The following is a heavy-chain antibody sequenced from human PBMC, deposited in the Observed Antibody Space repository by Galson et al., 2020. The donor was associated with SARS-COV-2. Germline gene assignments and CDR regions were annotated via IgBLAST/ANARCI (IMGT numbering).Heavy chain of an antibody. Sequence: GGSLRLSCAASGFTFSGFAMHWVRQAPGKGLEWVAVIQYDGSSSYSADSVKGRFTISRDNSMTTLYLQMNSRRSEDTAVYYCAKDVRGNYCADYWGQGTLVTVSS. CDR1: GFTFSGFA. D-gene: IGHD1-26*01. V-gene: IGHV3-30*02. CDR3: AKDVRGNYCADY. J-gene: IGHJ4*02. CDR2: IQYDGSSS.